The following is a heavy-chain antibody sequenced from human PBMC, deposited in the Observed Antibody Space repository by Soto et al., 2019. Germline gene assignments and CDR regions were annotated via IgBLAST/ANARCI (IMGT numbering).Heavy chain of an antibody. D-gene: IGHD2-15*01. Sequence: QVQLVQSGAEVKKPGSSVKVSCKASGGTFSSYAITWVRQAPGQGLEWMGGIIPIFGTANYAQKFQGRVTITADESTSTAYMELSSLSSEDTAVYYCARDPISVVVVAATFHYYYGMDVWGQGTTVTVSS. CDR1: GGTFSSYA. J-gene: IGHJ6*02. V-gene: IGHV1-69*01. CDR3: ARDPISVVVVAATFHYYYGMDV. CDR2: IIPIFGTA.